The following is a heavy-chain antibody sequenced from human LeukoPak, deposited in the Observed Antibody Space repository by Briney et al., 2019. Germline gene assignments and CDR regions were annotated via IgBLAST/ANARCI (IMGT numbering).Heavy chain of an antibody. CDR1: GYTFITYG. V-gene: IGHV1-18*01. D-gene: IGHD3-10*01. J-gene: IGHJ4*02. CDR3: ASSKEDSGTTATFDY. Sequence: GASVKVSCKASGYTFITYGISWVRQAPGQGLEWMGWISAYNGNTNYAQKLQGRATMTTDTSTSTAYMELRSLTSDDTAVYYCASSKEDSGTTATFDYWGQGTLVTASS. CDR2: ISAYNGNT.